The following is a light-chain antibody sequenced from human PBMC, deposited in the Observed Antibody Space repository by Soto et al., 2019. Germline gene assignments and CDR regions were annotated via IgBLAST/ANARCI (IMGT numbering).Light chain of an antibody. Sequence: EIVMTQSPATLSVSPGERATLSCRASQSVSSTLAWYQQKPGQAPRLLIYGASTRATGIPARFSGSGSGTEFTLTISSLQSEDCAVYYCQHYNNWPAFGQGTKVEIK. CDR3: QHYNNWPA. CDR1: QSVSST. J-gene: IGKJ1*01. V-gene: IGKV3-15*01. CDR2: GAS.